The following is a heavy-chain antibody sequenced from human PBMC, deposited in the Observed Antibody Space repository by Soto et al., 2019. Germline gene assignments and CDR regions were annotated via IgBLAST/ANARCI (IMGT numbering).Heavy chain of an antibody. Sequence: GGSLRLSCAASGFTFTTYAMNWVRQAPGKGLEWVSGISESGGSTYYADSVKGRFTISRDNSKNTLFLQMNSLRAEDTAVYYCAKISGDVLMVYAILSLGFDYWGQGTLVTVSS. CDR3: AKISGDVLMVYAILSLGFDY. D-gene: IGHD2-8*01. CDR2: ISESGGST. J-gene: IGHJ4*02. CDR1: GFTFTTYA. V-gene: IGHV3-23*01.